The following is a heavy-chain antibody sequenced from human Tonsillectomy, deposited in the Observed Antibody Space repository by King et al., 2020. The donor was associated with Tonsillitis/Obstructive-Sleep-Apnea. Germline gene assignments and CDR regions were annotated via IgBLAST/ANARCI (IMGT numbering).Heavy chain of an antibody. CDR3: ARTVFGSGGDAFDI. V-gene: IGHV4-61*01. D-gene: IGHD3-10*01. Sequence: QLQESGPGLVKPSETLSLTCTVSGGSVSRGHYYWSWIRQPPGKGLEWIAYVYYSGTTHHNPSLKSRVTISVDPSKNQFSLNLTSVTAADTAVYYCARTVFGSGGDAFDIWGQGTVVTVSS. CDR1: GGSVSRGHYY. CDR2: VYYSGTT. J-gene: IGHJ3*02.